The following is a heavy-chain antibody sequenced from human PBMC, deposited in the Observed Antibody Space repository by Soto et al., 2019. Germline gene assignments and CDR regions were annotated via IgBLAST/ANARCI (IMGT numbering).Heavy chain of an antibody. J-gene: IGHJ6*02. V-gene: IGHV4-30-4*01. CDR2: IYYSGST. D-gene: IGHD2-2*01. CDR1: GGSISSGDYY. Sequence: PSETLSLTCTVSGGSISSGDYYWSWIRQPPGKGLEWIGYIYYSGSTDYNPSLKSRVTIPVDTSENQFSLKLSSVTAADTAVYYCASLRLGYCSSTYFYQKPYYYNGMCVWGQGTTVTVSS. CDR3: ASLRLGYCSSTYFYQKPYYYNGMCV.